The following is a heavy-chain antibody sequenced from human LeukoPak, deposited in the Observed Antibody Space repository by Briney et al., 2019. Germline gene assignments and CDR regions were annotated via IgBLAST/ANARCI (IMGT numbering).Heavy chain of an antibody. CDR3: ARRPIAVAGIDY. V-gene: IGHV4-39*01. J-gene: IGHJ4*02. Sequence: PSETLSLTCTVSGGSINSSSYYWGWIRQPPGKGLEWIGSICYSGSTYYNPSLKSRVTISVDTSKNQFSLKLSSVTAADTAVYYCARRPIAVAGIDYWGQGTLVTVSS. CDR2: ICYSGST. D-gene: IGHD6-19*01. CDR1: GGSINSSSYY.